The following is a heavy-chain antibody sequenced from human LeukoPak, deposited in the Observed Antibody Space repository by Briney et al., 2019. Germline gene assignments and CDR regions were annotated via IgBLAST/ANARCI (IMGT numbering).Heavy chain of an antibody. CDR2: IVVGSGNT. D-gene: IGHD3-22*01. V-gene: IGHV1-58*01. CDR1: GVTFTSSA. J-gene: IGHJ4*02. CDR3: ARVPYYDSSGYYGY. Sequence: ASVKVSCKASGVTFTSSAVQWVRQARGQRLEWIGWIVVGSGNTNYAQKFQERVTITRDMSTSTAYMELSSLRSEDTAVYYCARVPYYDSSGYYGYWGQGTLVTVSS.